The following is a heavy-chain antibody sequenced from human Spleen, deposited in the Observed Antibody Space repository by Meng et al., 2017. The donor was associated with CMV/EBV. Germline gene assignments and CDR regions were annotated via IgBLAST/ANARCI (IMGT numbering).Heavy chain of an antibody. V-gene: IGHV5-51*01. CDR1: GYSFTRYK. Sequence: GESLKISCKGSGYSFTRYKIGWVRQMPGKGLEWMGIINPGDYETRYSPSLQGQLTISVDKSISTAYAQWSSLRASDTAIYYCARQSLIFGVLTDREFDIWGQGTVVTVSS. CDR2: INPGDYET. D-gene: IGHD3-3*01. J-gene: IGHJ3*02. CDR3: ARQSLIFGVLTDREFDI.